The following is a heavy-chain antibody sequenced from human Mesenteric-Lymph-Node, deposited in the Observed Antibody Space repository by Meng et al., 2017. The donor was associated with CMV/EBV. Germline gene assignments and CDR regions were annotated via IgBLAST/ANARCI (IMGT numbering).Heavy chain of an antibody. J-gene: IGHJ4*02. D-gene: IGHD3-16*01. CDR1: YTLTKYI. Sequence: YTLTKYIIHWVRQAPGQGLEWMGWIDADSGKAEYSQKFQGRITVTSDTSANTAHMELSSLMSEDTAVYYCARVDRWGSLRPDYYFDYWGQGTLVTVSS. V-gene: IGHV1-3*01. CDR3: ARVDRWGSLRPDYYFDY. CDR2: IDADSGKA.